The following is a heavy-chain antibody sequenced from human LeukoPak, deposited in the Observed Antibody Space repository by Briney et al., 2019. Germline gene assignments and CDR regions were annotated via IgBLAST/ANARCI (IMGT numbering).Heavy chain of an antibody. CDR1: GGSISSSDFY. V-gene: IGHV4-31*03. CDR2: IHYSGST. J-gene: IGHJ4*02. D-gene: IGHD1-14*01. Sequence: PSQTLSLTCTVSGGSISSSDFYWSWVRQHPGKGLEWIGFIHYSGSTFYSRSMMSRVTISVDTSKNQFYLKLSSVTAADTALYYCATTAGLPTQKQYFDYWGQGSLVTVSS. CDR3: ATTAGLPTQKQYFDY.